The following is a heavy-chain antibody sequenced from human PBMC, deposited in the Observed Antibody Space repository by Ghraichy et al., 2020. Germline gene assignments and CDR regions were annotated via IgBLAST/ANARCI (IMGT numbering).Heavy chain of an antibody. CDR1: GGSIRSYY. CDR3: ARTSYGYNFYFDL. D-gene: IGHD5-18*01. J-gene: IGHJ2*01. V-gene: IGHV4-59*01. Sequence: SPTLSLTCTVSGGSIRSYYWSWIRQPPGKGLEWIGYFYYSGSTNSNPSLKSRVTTSVDTSKNQFSLKLTSVTAADTAVYYCARTSYGYNFYFDLWGRGTLVTVSS. CDR2: FYYSGST.